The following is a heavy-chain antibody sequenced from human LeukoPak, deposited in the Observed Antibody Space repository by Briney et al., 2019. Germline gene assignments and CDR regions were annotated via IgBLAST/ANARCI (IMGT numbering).Heavy chain of an antibody. CDR1: GGSISSYY. J-gene: IGHJ3*02. D-gene: IGHD6-13*01. Sequence: SETLSLTCTVSGGSISSYYWGWIRQPAGKGLEWIGRIYTSESTNYNPSLKSRVTMSVDTSKNQFSLKLSSVTAADTAVYYCARVYIAAAGQPLDAFDIWGKGTMVTVSP. CDR2: IYTSEST. V-gene: IGHV4-4*07. CDR3: ARVYIAAAGQPLDAFDI.